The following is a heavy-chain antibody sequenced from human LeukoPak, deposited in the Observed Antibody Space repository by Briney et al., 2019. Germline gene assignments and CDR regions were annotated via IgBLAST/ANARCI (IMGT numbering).Heavy chain of an antibody. CDR1: GGTFSSYA. J-gene: IGHJ4*02. D-gene: IGHD3-22*01. CDR2: IIPIFGTA. V-gene: IGHV1-69*13. Sequence: GASVKVSCKASGGTFSSYAISWVRQAPGQGLEWMGGIIPIFGTANYAQKFQGRVTITADESTSTAYMELSSLRSEDTAVYYCGRGDYYDSSGYLGHYFDYWGQGTLVTVSS. CDR3: GRGDYYDSSGYLGHYFDY.